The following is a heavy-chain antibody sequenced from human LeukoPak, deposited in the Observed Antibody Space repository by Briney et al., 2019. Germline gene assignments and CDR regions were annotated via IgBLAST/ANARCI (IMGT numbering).Heavy chain of an antibody. Sequence: SETLSLTCAVYGGSFSGYYWSWIRQPPGKGLEWIGSIYHSGSTYYNPSLKSRVTISVDTSKNQFSLKLSSVTAADTAVYYCARVTSDSSGYYYAPLYYFDYWGQGTLVTVSS. J-gene: IGHJ4*02. CDR1: GGSFSGYY. V-gene: IGHV4-34*01. CDR3: ARVTSDSSGYYYAPLYYFDY. D-gene: IGHD3-22*01. CDR2: IYHSGST.